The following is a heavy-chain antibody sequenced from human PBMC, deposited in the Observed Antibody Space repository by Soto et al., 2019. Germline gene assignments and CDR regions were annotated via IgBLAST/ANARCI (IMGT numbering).Heavy chain of an antibody. J-gene: IGHJ4*02. D-gene: IGHD3-22*01. Sequence: GGSLRLSCAASGFTFSSYAMSWVRQAPGKGLEWVSAITGSGGYTYYADSVKGRFTISRDKSKNTVYLQMNSLRGEDTAMYYCAKDRHYYDSSGYYYEDLGQGTLVTVSS. V-gene: IGHV3-23*01. CDR2: ITGSGGYT. CDR1: GFTFSSYA. CDR3: AKDRHYYDSSGYYYED.